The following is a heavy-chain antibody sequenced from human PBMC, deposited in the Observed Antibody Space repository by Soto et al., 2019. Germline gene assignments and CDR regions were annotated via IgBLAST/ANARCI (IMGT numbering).Heavy chain of an antibody. Sequence: ALVKVSCKASGYTFTSYYMHWVRQAPGQGLEWMGIINPSGGSTSYAQKFQGRVTMTRDTSTSTVYMELSSLRSEDTAVYYCASPGVCPSNRCYYYGMDVWGQGTTVTVSS. J-gene: IGHJ6*02. V-gene: IGHV1-46*01. CDR3: ASPGVCPSNRCYYYGMDV. CDR2: INPSGGST. D-gene: IGHD3-10*01. CDR1: GYTFTSYY.